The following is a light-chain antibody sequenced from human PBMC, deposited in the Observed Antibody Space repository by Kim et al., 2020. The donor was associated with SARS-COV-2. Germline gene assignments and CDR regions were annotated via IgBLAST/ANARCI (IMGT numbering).Light chain of an antibody. J-gene: IGKJ4*01. Sequence: SPGERAALSCRASQSVSSYLDWYQQKPGQAPRLLIYDASNRATGIPARFSGSGSGTDFTLTISSLEPEDFAVYYCQQRSNWPPLTFGGGTKVDIK. CDR3: QQRSNWPPLT. CDR2: DAS. V-gene: IGKV3-11*01. CDR1: QSVSSY.